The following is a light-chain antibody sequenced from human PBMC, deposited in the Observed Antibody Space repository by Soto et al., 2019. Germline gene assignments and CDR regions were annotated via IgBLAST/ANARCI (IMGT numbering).Light chain of an antibody. Sequence: QSALTQPASVSGSPGQSITISCTGTSSDVGSHNFVSWHQQHPGKAPKFMIYGVKNRPSGVSNRFSGSKSGNTASLTISGLQAEDEADYYCSSYTSTNTWVFGGGTKVTVL. J-gene: IGLJ3*02. V-gene: IGLV2-14*01. CDR1: SSDVGSHNF. CDR2: GVK. CDR3: SSYTSTNTWV.